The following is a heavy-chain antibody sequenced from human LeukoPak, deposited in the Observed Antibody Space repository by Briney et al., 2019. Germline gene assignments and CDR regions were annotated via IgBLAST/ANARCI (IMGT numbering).Heavy chain of an antibody. CDR1: GYTYTGYY. J-gene: IGHJ5*02. D-gene: IGHD3-3*01. CDR2: INPNRGDT. V-gene: IGHV1-2*02. CDR3: AKVKPGPLES. Sequence: ASVTVSCKASGYTYTGYYVHWVRQAPGQGLEWMGWINPNRGDTDYAPKFQARVTMTRDTSISTVYMELGSRRSDDTALYFCAKVKPGPLESWGQGTLVTVSS.